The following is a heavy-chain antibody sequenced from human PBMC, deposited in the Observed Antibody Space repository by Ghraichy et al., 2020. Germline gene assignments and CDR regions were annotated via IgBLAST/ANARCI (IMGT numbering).Heavy chain of an antibody. D-gene: IGHD3-16*01. Sequence: LSLTCAASGFTFSSYSMNWVRQPPGKGLEWVSYISGSSSTIYNADSVKGRFTISRDNAKNSLYLQMNSLRDEDTAVYYCARGFSSLGYYYYGMDVWGQGTTVTVSS. CDR3: ARGFSSLGYYYYGMDV. J-gene: IGHJ6*02. CDR1: GFTFSSYS. V-gene: IGHV3-48*02. CDR2: ISGSSSTI.